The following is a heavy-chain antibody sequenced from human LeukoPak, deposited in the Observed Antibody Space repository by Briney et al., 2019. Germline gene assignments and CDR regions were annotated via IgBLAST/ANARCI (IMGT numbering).Heavy chain of an antibody. Sequence: GGTLRLSCAASGVILSRNWMHWVGQATEKGMVWVFSINPAATTTVYPASVKSRFPISRHNANNTLYLQMNSLRAEATAVYYCATVVSWTGPDIWGLGTKVTVS. V-gene: IGHV3-74*01. D-gene: IGHD3/OR15-3a*01. CDR3: ATVVSWTGPDI. CDR1: GVILSRNW. CDR2: INPAATTT. J-gene: IGHJ3*02.